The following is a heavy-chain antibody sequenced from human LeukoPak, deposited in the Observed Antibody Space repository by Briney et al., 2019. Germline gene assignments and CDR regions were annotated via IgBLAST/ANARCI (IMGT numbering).Heavy chain of an antibody. CDR1: GGSINSYY. J-gene: IGHJ4*02. CDR2: IYYSGST. D-gene: IGHD3-22*01. CDR3: AREMNYYDSSGPFDY. V-gene: IGHV4-59*01. Sequence: SETLSLTCTVSGGSINSYYWSWIRQPPGKGLEWIAYIYYSGSTSYNPSLKSRVTISVDTSKNQFSLKLSSVTAADTAVYYCAREMNYYDSSGPFDYWGQGTLVTVSS.